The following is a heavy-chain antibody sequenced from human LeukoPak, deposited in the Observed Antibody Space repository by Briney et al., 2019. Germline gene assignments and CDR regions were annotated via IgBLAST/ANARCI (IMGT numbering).Heavy chain of an antibody. J-gene: IGHJ3*02. CDR3: ARDGSGYDDSDI. CDR1: GGSFSGYY. V-gene: IGHV4-34*01. Sequence: SETLSLTCAVYGGSFSGYYWNWIRQPPGKGLEWIGEINHSGSTNYNPSLKSRVTVSLDTSKNQFSLKLSSVTAADTAVYYCARDGSGYDDSDIWGQGTMVTVSS. CDR2: INHSGST. D-gene: IGHD5-12*01.